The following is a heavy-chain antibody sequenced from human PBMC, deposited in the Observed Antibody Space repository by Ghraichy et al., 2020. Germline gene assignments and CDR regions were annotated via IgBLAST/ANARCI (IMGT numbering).Heavy chain of an antibody. Sequence: SETLSLTCTVSGGSISGYYWCWIRLPPGKGLEWIGYIYYSGSTNYDPSFKSRVTMSVDTSKNQFSLNLNSVTAADTAVYYCARVSRLSSGVPQGYHAMDVWGQGTLVTASS. V-gene: IGHV4-59*01. D-gene: IGHD2-2*01. CDR1: GGSISGYY. CDR3: ARVSRLSSGVPQGYHAMDV. CDR2: IYYSGST. J-gene: IGHJ6*02.